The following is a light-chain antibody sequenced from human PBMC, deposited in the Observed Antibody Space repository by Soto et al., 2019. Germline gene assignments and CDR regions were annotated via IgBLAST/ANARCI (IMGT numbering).Light chain of an antibody. Sequence: EIVLTQSPGTLSLSPGERATLSCRASQSISSSYLAWYQQKPGQAPRLLIYGASRRATGIPDRFSGRESGTDFTLTITTLEPEDFAVYYCQQYGSSPQAFGPGTKVDIK. V-gene: IGKV3-20*01. J-gene: IGKJ3*01. CDR2: GAS. CDR1: QSISSSY. CDR3: QQYGSSPQA.